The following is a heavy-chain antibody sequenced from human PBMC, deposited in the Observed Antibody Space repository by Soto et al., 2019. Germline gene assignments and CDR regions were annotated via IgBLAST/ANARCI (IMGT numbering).Heavy chain of an antibody. CDR1: GFTFSSYS. J-gene: IGHJ6*02. CDR3: AKIRRDYYGMDV. Sequence: EVQLVESGGGLVQPGGSLRLSCAASGFTFSSYSMNWVRQAPGKGLQWVANIKQDGSEKYYVDSVKGRFTISRDNAKNSLYLQMTSLRAEDTAVYYCAKIRRDYYGMDVWGQGTTVTVSS. V-gene: IGHV3-7*01. CDR2: IKQDGSEK.